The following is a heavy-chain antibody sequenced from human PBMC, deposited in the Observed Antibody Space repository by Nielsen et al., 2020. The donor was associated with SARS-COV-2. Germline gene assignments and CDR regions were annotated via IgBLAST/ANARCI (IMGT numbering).Heavy chain of an antibody. Sequence: SETLSLTCTVSGDSIRSGHYYWNWIRQAPGKGLEWIGYIYYTGITYYNPSLKSRVTISVDTSKNQFSLRLDSVTAADTAVYYCARGPPNGDYVVNYFDYWGQGTLVTVSS. CDR1: GDSIRSGHYY. D-gene: IGHD4-17*01. CDR3: ARGPPNGDYVVNYFDY. V-gene: IGHV4-30-4*01. J-gene: IGHJ4*02. CDR2: IYYTGIT.